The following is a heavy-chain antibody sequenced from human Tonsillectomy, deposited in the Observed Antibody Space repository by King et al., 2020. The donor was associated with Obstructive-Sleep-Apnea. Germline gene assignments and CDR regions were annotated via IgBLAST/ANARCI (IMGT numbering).Heavy chain of an antibody. Sequence: VQLVESGGGLVKPGGSLSLSCAASGFTFSSYSMNWVRHAPGKGLEWVSSIRSSSSIYYADSVKGQFTISRDNAKNSLYLQMNSLRAEDTAVYYCARDRYSSSHFDYWGQGTLVTVSS. CDR1: GFTFSSYS. D-gene: IGHD6-13*01. CDR3: ARDRYSSSHFDY. V-gene: IGHV3-21*01. CDR2: IRSSSSI. J-gene: IGHJ4*02.